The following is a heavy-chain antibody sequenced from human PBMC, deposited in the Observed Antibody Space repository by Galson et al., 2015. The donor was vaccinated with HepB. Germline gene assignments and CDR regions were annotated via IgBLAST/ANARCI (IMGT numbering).Heavy chain of an antibody. Sequence: SLRLSCAGSGFNSSIFWMSWVRQAPGKGLEWVANIKQDGREKYYVGPVKGRFTISRDNAGNSLYLQMNSLRGEDTALYYCVRSSGGYFDSWGQGILVTVSS. J-gene: IGHJ4*02. CDR3: VRSSGGYFDS. CDR1: GFNSSIFW. V-gene: IGHV3-7*01. D-gene: IGHD6-6*01. CDR2: IKQDGREK.